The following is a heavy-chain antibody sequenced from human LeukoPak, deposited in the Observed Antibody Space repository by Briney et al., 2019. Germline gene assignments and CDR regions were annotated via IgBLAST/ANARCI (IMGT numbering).Heavy chain of an antibody. V-gene: IGHV3-7*01. Sequence: GGSLRLSCAASGFTFSSYWMSWVRQAPGKGLEWVANIKQDGSEKYYVDSVKGRFTISRDNAKNSLYLQMNSLRAEDTAVYYCARYPGNSYGLVYFDYWGQGTLVTVSS. D-gene: IGHD5-18*01. CDR2: IKQDGSEK. CDR1: GFTFSSYW. J-gene: IGHJ4*02. CDR3: ARYPGNSYGLVYFDY.